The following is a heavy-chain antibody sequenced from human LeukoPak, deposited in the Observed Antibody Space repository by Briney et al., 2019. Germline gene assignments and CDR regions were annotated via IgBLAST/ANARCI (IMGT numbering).Heavy chain of an antibody. D-gene: IGHD1-26*01. CDR2: IYTSGST. V-gene: IGHV4-61*02. CDR1: GGSISSGSYY. Sequence: PSETLSLTCTVSGGSISSGSYYWRWIRQPAGKGLEWIGRIYTSGSTNYNPSLKSRVTISVDTSKNQFSLKLSSVTAADTAVYYCAREDIVGASPFDYWGQGTLVTVSS. CDR3: AREDIVGASPFDY. J-gene: IGHJ4*02.